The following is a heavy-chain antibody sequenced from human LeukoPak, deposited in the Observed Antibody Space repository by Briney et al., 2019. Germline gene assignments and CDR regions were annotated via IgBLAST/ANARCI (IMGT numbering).Heavy chain of an antibody. D-gene: IGHD4-23*01. CDR3: AWRGDYGGPPGAFDI. CDR2: IYHSGST. V-gene: IGHV4-38-2*01. Sequence: SETLSLTCAVSGHSISSDYYWGWIRQPPGKGLEWIGSIYHSGSTYYNPSLKSRVTISVDTSKNQFSLKLSSVTAADTAVYYCAWRGDYGGPPGAFDIWGQGTMVTVSS. CDR1: GHSISSDYY. J-gene: IGHJ3*02.